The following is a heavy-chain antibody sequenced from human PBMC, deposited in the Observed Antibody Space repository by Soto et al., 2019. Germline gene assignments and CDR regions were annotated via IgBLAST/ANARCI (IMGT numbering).Heavy chain of an antibody. J-gene: IGHJ6*02. CDR1: VFTFSSYE. CDR3: ARYNYYYYGMDV. CDR2: ISSSGSTI. V-gene: IGHV3-48*03. Sequence: PGWSLRLSCAASVFTFSSYEMNWCRQAPGKGLEWVSYISSSGSTIYYADSVKGRFTISRDNAKNSLYLQMNSLRAEDTAVYYCARYNYYYYGMDVWGQGTTVTVSS.